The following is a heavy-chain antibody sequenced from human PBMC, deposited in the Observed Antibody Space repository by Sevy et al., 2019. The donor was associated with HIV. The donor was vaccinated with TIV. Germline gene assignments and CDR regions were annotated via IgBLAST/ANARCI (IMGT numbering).Heavy chain of an antibody. CDR1: GFNFRNYS. Sequence: GGSLRLSCAASGFNFRNYSMTWVRQAPGKGLDWVSYISSGRGTIHYADSVKDRFTISRDNAKNSLFLQMNSLRDEDTAIYYCARPYCSGDDCYSELDYWGQGILVTVSS. V-gene: IGHV3-48*02. D-gene: IGHD2-15*01. CDR3: ARPYCSGDDCYSELDY. CDR2: ISSGRGTI. J-gene: IGHJ4*02.